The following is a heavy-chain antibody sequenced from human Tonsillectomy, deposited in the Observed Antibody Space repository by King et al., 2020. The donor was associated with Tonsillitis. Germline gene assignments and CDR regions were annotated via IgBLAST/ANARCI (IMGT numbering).Heavy chain of an antibody. J-gene: IGHJ3*01. CDR3: ARGVEGHSYGYKGAFDF. CDR2: NIPLFAKA. V-gene: IGHV1-69*01. D-gene: IGHD5-18*01. CDR1: GGTFSSYG. Sequence: QLVQSGAEVKKPGASVKVSCKASGGTFSSYGQAPGQGLAWVGGNIPLFAKANYAHQFQGRVTITADESTSKAYRVLSSLRSEDTAVYYCARGVEGHSYGYKGAFDFWGQGTLVTVSS.